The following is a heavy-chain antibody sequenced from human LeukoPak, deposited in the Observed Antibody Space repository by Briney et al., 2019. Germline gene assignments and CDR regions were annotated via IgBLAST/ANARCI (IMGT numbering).Heavy chain of an antibody. D-gene: IGHD5-24*01. CDR1: GGSIRSRDYD. Sequence: PSETLSLTCTVSGGSIRSRDYDWGWIRQPPGKGLEWIGSIYYSGSTYYNPSLKSRVTISVDTSKNQFSLKLSSVTAADTDEYYWARLYSNNYAYYWGQGTLVTVSS. J-gene: IGHJ4*02. CDR3: ARLYSNNYAYY. CDR2: IYYSGST. V-gene: IGHV4-39*01.